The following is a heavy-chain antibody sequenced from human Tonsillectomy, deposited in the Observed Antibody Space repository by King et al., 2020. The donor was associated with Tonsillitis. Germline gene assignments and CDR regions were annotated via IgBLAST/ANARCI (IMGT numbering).Heavy chain of an antibody. Sequence: VQLVESGGGLVKPGRSLRLSCTASGFTFGDYAMSWFRQAPGKGLEWVGFIRSKAYGGTTEYAASVKGRFTISRDDSKSIAYLQMNSLKTEDTAVYYCAIRSYGYYFDSWGQGTLVTVSS. CDR2: IRSKAYGGTT. CDR3: AIRSYGYYFDS. V-gene: IGHV3-49*05. J-gene: IGHJ4*02. CDR1: GFTFGDYA. D-gene: IGHD4-17*01.